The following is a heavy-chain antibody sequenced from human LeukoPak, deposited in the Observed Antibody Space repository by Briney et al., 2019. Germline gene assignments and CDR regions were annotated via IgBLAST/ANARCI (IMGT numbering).Heavy chain of an antibody. CDR3: ARRRYYGSGSYAWFDP. Sequence: SETLSLTCAVYGGSFSGYYWSWIRQPPGRGLEWIGEINHSGSTNYNPSLKSRVTISVDTSKNQFSLKLSSVTAADTAVYYCARRRYYGSGSYAWFDPWGQGTLVTVSS. V-gene: IGHV4-34*01. CDR2: INHSGST. CDR1: GGSFSGYY. D-gene: IGHD3-10*01. J-gene: IGHJ5*02.